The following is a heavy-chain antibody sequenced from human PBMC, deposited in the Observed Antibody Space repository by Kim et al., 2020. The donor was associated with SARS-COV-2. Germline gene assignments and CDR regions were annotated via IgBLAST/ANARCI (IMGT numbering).Heavy chain of an antibody. D-gene: IGHD3-10*01. CDR2: MNPNSGNT. J-gene: IGHJ6*02. V-gene: IGHV1-8*01. CDR1: GYTFTSYD. Sequence: ASVKVSCKASGYTFTSYDINWVRQATGQGLEWMGWMNPNSGNTGYAQKFQGRVTMTRNTSISTAYMELSSLRSEDTAVYYCARVPPAWFGELFRSQFSVKYGMDVWGQGTTVTVSS. CDR3: ARVPPAWFGELFRSQFSVKYGMDV.